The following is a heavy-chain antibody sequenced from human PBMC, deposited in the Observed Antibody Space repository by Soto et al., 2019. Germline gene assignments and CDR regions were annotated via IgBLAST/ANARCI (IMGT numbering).Heavy chain of an antibody. CDR2: IIPILGIA. Sequence: GASVKVSCKASGGTFSSYTISWVRQAPGQGLEWMGRIIPILGIANYAQKFQGRVTITADKSTSTAYMELSSLRSEDTAVYYCASQAPGMGITTDAFDIWGQGTMVTVSS. V-gene: IGHV1-69*02. CDR1: GGTFSSYT. CDR3: ASQAPGMGITTDAFDI. J-gene: IGHJ3*02. D-gene: IGHD3-9*01.